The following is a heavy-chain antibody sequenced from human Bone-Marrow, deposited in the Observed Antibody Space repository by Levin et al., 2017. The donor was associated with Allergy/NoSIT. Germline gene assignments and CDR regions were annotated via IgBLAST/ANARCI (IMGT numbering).Heavy chain of an antibody. CDR2: ISGSGTNT. CDR1: GFIFPTYA. V-gene: IGHV3-23*01. CDR3: ATRYCTTTNCYAFDF. J-gene: IGHJ4*02. Sequence: HAGGSLRLSCAASGFIFPTYAMGWVRQAPGKGLEWVSAISGSGTNTHYADSVKGRFTISRDNSKNTLYLQMSSLRAEDTAVYYCATRYCTTTNCYAFDFWGQGTLVTVSS. D-gene: IGHD2-2*01.